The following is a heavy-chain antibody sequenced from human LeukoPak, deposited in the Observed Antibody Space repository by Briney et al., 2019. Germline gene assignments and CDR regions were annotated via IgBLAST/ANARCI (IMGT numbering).Heavy chain of an antibody. V-gene: IGHV3-48*01. CDR2: IGIDSGNT. J-gene: IGHJ4*02. Sequence: GGSLRLSCAASGFTFSDYSMNWVRQAPGKGLEWISYIGIDSGNTNYADSVKGRFTISGDKAKNSLYLQMNSLRVEDTAVHYCARDYKYALDNWGQGTLVTVSS. D-gene: IGHD5-24*01. CDR3: ARDYKYALDN. CDR1: GFTFSDYS.